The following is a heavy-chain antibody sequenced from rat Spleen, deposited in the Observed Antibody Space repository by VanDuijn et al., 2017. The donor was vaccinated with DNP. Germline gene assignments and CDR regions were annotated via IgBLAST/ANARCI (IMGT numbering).Heavy chain of an antibody. V-gene: IGHV5S10*01. J-gene: IGHJ3*01. CDR2: IIYDGSRT. CDR1: GFTFSNYY. Sequence: EVQLVESGGGLVQPGRSLKLSCAASGFTFSNYYMAWVRQAPKKGLEWVATIIYDGSRTYYRDSVKGRFTVSRDNAENTVCLQMDSLRSEDTATYYCATHNSGYDYWGQGTLVTVSS. D-gene: IGHD4-3*01. CDR3: ATHNSGYDY.